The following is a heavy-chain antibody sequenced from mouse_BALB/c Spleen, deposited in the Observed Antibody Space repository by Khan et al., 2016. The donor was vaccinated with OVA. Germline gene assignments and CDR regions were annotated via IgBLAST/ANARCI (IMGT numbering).Heavy chain of an antibody. CDR2: IYPNNGDT. CDR3: ARSGYGSFAY. J-gene: IGHJ3*01. V-gene: IGHV1S29*02. Sequence: VQLQQSGPELVKPGASVKISCRASGYTFTDYIMDWVKQSHGKSLEWIGYIYPNNGDTGYNQKFKTKATLTEDISSSTAYMELRSLTSEDSAVYYCARSGYGSFAYWGQGTLVTVSA. D-gene: IGHD1-2*01. CDR1: GYTFTDYI.